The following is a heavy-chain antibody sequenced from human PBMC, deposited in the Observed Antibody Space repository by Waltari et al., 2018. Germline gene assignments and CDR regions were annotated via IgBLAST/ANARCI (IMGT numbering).Heavy chain of an antibody. Sequence: QVQLQQWGAGLLKPSETLSLTCAVYGGSFSGYYWSWIRQPPGEGLEWIGEINHSGSTNYNPSLKSRVTISVDTSKNQFSLKLSSVTAADTAVYYCARGVYYGSGSYYLYYYYYYMDVWGKGTTVTVSS. D-gene: IGHD3-10*01. CDR1: GGSFSGYY. J-gene: IGHJ6*03. CDR2: INHSGST. CDR3: ARGVYYGSGSYYLYYYYYYMDV. V-gene: IGHV4-34*01.